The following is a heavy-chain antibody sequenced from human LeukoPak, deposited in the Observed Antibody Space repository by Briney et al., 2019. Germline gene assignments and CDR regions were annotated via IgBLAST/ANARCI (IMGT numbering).Heavy chain of an antibody. CDR2: INPDSGINPDNGGT. Sequence: ASVKVSCKASGYTFTGYYIHWVRQAPGQGLEWMGWINPDSGINPDNGGTNYAQRLQGRVTMTRDTSITTAYMELSGLRSDDTGVYYCARDGGIYHDNSYTYFGPGDYWGQGTLVTVPS. CDR3: ARDGGIYHDNSYTYFGPGDY. J-gene: IGHJ4*02. V-gene: IGHV1-2*02. CDR1: GYTFTGYY. D-gene: IGHD3-16*01.